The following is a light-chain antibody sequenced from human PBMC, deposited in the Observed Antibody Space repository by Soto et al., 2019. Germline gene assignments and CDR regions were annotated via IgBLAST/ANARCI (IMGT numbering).Light chain of an antibody. CDR1: QSVTSNF. CDR2: GAS. Sequence: EIVLTQSPGTLSLSPGERATLSCRASQSVTSNFLAWYQQKPGQALRLLIYGASTRAAGVPDRFSGSGSGTDFTLTITRLEPEDFAVYYCQQYGRSPLMYTFGQGTKV. CDR3: QQYGRSPLMYT. J-gene: IGKJ2*01. V-gene: IGKV3-20*01.